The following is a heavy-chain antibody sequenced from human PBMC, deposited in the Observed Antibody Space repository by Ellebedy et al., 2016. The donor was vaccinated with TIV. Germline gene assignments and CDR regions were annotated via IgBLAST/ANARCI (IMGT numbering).Heavy chain of an antibody. J-gene: IGHJ5*02. Sequence: AASVKVSCKPSGYTFTSYNINWVRQPTGQGLEWMGWMNPNNGNTDYAQKFQGRVTMTRNTSIRTAYMELSSLRSEDTAVYYCARAPSIVYGSGTYRFPPWGQGTLLTVSS. CDR1: GYTFTSYN. D-gene: IGHD3-10*01. V-gene: IGHV1-8*01. CDR2: MNPNNGNT. CDR3: ARAPSIVYGSGTYRFPP.